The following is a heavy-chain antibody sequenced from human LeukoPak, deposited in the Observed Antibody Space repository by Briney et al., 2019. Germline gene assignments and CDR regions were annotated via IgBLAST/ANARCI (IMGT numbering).Heavy chain of an antibody. CDR1: GYTFTSYG. J-gene: IGHJ6*03. D-gene: IGHD6-6*01. V-gene: IGHV1-18*01. CDR3: ASPSSYYYYYYMDV. CDR2: ISAYNGNT. Sequence: ASVKVSCTASGYTFTSYGISWVRQAPGQGLEWMGWISAYNGNTNYAQKLQGRVTMTTDTSTSTAYMELRSLRSDDTAVYYCASPSSYYYYYYMDVWGKGTTVTVSS.